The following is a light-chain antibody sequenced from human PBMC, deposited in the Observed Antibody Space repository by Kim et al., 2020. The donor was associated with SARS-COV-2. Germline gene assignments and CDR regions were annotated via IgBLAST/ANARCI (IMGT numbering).Light chain of an antibody. J-gene: IGKJ5*01. CDR3: QQYNYWPPT. Sequence: EIVMTQSPAALSVSPGERATLSCRASQSVSTNLAWYQQKPGQAPRLLIYGASTRVTGIPATFSGSGSGTEFTLTISSLQSEDFAIYYCQQYNYWPPTVGRGTRLEIK. CDR1: QSVSTN. CDR2: GAS. V-gene: IGKV3-15*01.